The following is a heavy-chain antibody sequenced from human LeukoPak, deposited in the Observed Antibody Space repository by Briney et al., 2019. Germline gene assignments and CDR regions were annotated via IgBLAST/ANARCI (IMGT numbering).Heavy chain of an antibody. V-gene: IGHV1-69*05. J-gene: IGHJ6*03. CDR2: IIPIFGTA. CDR3: ARGATMVRGPLYYYYYMDV. D-gene: IGHD3-10*01. CDR1: GGTFSSYA. Sequence: ASVKVSRKASGGTFSSYAISWVRQAPGQGLEWMGGIIPIFGTANYAQKFQGRVTITTDESTSTAYMELSSLRSEDTAVYYCARGATMVRGPLYYYYYMDVWGKGTTVTVSS.